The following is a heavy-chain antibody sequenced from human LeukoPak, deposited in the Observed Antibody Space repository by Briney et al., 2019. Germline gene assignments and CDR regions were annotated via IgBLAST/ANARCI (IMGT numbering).Heavy chain of an antibody. D-gene: IGHD6-13*01. CDR1: GGSISSSSYY. CDR2: IYYSGST. CDR3: ASGVAAAFDAFDI. V-gene: IGHV4-61*05. Sequence: WETLSLTCTVSGGSISSSSYYWGGSRQPPGKGREWIWYIYYSGSTNYNPSLKSRVTISVDTSKNQFSMKLSSVTAADTAVYYCASGVAAAFDAFDIWGQGTMVTVSS. J-gene: IGHJ3*02.